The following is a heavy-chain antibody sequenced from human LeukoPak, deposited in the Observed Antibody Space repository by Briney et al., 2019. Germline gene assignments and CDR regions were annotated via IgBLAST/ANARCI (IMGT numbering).Heavy chain of an antibody. D-gene: IGHD3-22*01. CDR1: GYTFTSYG. CDR3: ARELYYYDSSGPDERAFDI. V-gene: IGHV1-18*01. CDR2: ISAYNGNT. Sequence: ASVKVSCKASGYTFTSYGISWVRQAPGQGLEWMGLISAYNGNTNYAQKLQGRVTMTTDTSTSTAYMELRSLRSDDTAVYYCARELYYYDSSGPDERAFDIWGQGTMVTVSS. J-gene: IGHJ3*02.